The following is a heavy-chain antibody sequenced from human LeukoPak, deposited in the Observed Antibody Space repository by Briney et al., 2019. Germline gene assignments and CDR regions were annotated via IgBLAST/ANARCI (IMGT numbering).Heavy chain of an antibody. D-gene: IGHD5-12*01. CDR2: ISANGYTT. CDR1: GFTFSRFP. Sequence: GGSLRLSCSASGFTFSRFPMHWVRQAPGKGLEYVSAISANGYTTYYADSVKGRFSISRDNSRNTLYLQMSSLRPEDTAVYYCVKGGSGHDWPLDSWGQGILVTVSS. V-gene: IGHV3-64D*09. J-gene: IGHJ4*02. CDR3: VKGGSGHDWPLDS.